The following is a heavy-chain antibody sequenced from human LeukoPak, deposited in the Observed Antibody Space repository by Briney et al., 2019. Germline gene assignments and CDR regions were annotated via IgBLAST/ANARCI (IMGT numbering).Heavy chain of an antibody. D-gene: IGHD3-16*02. Sequence: SETLSLTCAVYGGSFSGYYWSWTCQPPGKGLEWIGEINHSGSTNYNPSLKSRVTISVDTSKNQFSLKLSSVTAADTAVYYCARGRASYDYVWGSYRYPNSNWFDPWGQGTLVTVSS. J-gene: IGHJ5*02. CDR2: INHSGST. V-gene: IGHV4-34*01. CDR1: GGSFSGYY. CDR3: ARGRASYDYVWGSYRYPNSNWFDP.